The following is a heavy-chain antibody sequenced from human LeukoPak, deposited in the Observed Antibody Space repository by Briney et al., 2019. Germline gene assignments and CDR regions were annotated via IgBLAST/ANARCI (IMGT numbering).Heavy chain of an antibody. D-gene: IGHD3-10*01. J-gene: IGHJ6*02. V-gene: IGHV1-18*01. CDR2: ISAYNGNT. CDR1: RGTFSSYA. CDR3: ARDRRITMVRGVMLYYYYGMDV. Sequence: ASVKVSCKPSRGTFSSYASSWVRQAPGQRLEWLGWISAYNGNTNYAQKLQGRVTMTTDTSTSTAYMELRSLRSDDTAVYYCARDRRITMVRGVMLYYYYGMDVWGQGTTVTVSS.